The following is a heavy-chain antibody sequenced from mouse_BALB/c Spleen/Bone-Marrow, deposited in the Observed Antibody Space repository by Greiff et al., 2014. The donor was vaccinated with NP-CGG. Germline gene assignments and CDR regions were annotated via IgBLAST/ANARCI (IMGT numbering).Heavy chain of an antibody. Sequence: EVQLQQSGGDLVRPGGSLKLSCAAPGFTFSSYDMSWVRQTPDKRLEWVATIGSGGSYTYYPDSVKGRFTISRDNAKNTLYLQMSGLKSEDTAMYYCSRLSYDYDGAWFAYWGQGTLVTVSA. CDR2: IGSGGSYT. D-gene: IGHD2-4*01. CDR1: GFTFSSYD. CDR3: SRLSYDYDGAWFAY. V-gene: IGHV5-6*01. J-gene: IGHJ3*01.